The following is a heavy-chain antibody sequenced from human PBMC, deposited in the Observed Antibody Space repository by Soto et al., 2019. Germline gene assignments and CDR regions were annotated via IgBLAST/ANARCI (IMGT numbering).Heavy chain of an antibody. V-gene: IGHV4-39*01. CDR1: GGSISSGSNY. CDR3: ARQGDYFDTNGYFYVFEY. J-gene: IGHJ4*02. CDR2: IYNTGSA. D-gene: IGHD3-22*01. Sequence: SETLSLTCAVSGGSISSGSNYWAWLRHPPGMGLEWLGSIYNTGSAYYNPSLKSRVTLFVDTSENRFSLKLSSVTAADTAVYFCARQGDYFDTNGYFYVFEYWGRGILVTVSS.